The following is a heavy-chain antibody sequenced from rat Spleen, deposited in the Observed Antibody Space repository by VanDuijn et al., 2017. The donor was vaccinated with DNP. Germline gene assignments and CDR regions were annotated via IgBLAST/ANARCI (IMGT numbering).Heavy chain of an antibody. CDR2: ITYSGTT. CDR3: ARYIYNNYGFDY. V-gene: IGHV3-1*01. J-gene: IGHJ2*01. CDR1: GYSITSTY. D-gene: IGHD1-10*01. Sequence: EVQLQESGPGLVKPSQSLSLTCSVTGYSITSTYWGWIRKFPGDKMEWIGHITYSGTTNFNPSLKSRISITRDTSKNQFFLQLNSGTTEDTATYYCARYIYNNYGFDYWGQGVMVTVSS.